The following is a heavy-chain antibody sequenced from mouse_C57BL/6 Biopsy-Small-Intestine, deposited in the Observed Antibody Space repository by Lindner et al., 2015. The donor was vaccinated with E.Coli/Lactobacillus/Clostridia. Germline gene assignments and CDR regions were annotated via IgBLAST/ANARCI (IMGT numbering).Heavy chain of an antibody. J-gene: IGHJ3*01. V-gene: IGHV10-1*01. Sequence: EVQLQESGGGLVQPKGSLKLSCAASGFSFNTYAMNWVRQAPGKGLEWVARIRSKSNNYATYYADSVKDRFTISRDDSESMLYLQMNNLKTEDTAMYYCVRGDSPWFAYWGQGTLVTVSA. CDR2: IRSKSNNYAT. CDR1: GFSFNTYA. CDR3: VRGDSPWFAY.